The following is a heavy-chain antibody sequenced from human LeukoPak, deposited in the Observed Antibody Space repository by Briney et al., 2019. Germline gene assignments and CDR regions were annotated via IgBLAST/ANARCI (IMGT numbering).Heavy chain of an antibody. CDR2: IISIFGTA. CDR3: ASAPLVVVPAAHNWLDP. D-gene: IGHD2-2*01. J-gene: IGHJ5*02. V-gene: IGHV1-69*15. Sequence: ASVKVSCKASGGTFTSYAISWVRQAPGQGVEWMGRIISIFGTANYARNFHGRITITPYESTSTAYMELSSLRSEDTAVYYCASAPLVVVPAAHNWLDPWGQGTLVTVSS. CDR1: GGTFTSYA.